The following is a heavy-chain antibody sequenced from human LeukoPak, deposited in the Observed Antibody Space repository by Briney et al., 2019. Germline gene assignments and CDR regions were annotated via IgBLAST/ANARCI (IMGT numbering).Heavy chain of an antibody. CDR3: AREGQYSYGAFDI. CDR2: ISSSSSYI. D-gene: IGHD5-18*01. J-gene: IGHJ3*02. Sequence: GASLRLSCAASGFTFSSYSMNWVRQAPGKGLEWVSSISSSSSYIYYADSVKGRFTISRDNAKNSLYLQMNSLRAEDTAVYYCAREGQYSYGAFDIWGQGTMVTVSS. V-gene: IGHV3-21*01. CDR1: GFTFSSYS.